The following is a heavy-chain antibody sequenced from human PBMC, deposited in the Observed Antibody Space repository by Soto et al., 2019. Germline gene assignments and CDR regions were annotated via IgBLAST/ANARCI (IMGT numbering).Heavy chain of an antibody. Sequence: ASVKVSCKASGGTFSSYAISWVCQAPGHRLEWLGWINTGNGEARYPQEFQDRVTITRDTSASTTYMELSSLRSEDSSVYYCARDYRSSWDYWGQGTQVTVSS. CDR2: INTGNGEA. J-gene: IGHJ4*02. CDR1: GGTFSSYA. CDR3: ARDYRSSWDY. V-gene: IGHV1-3*04. D-gene: IGHD6-13*01.